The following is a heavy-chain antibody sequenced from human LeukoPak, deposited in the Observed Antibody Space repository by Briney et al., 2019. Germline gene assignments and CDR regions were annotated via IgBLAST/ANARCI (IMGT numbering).Heavy chain of an antibody. Sequence: GRSLRLSCAASGFTFSSYGMHWVRQAPGKGLEWVAVISYDGSNKYYAGSVKGRFTISRDNSKNTLYLQMNSLRAEDTAVYYCAKVRYGGYYYYFDYWGQGTLVTVSS. CDR2: ISYDGSNK. V-gene: IGHV3-30*18. D-gene: IGHD5-12*01. J-gene: IGHJ4*02. CDR3: AKVRYGGYYYYFDY. CDR1: GFTFSSYG.